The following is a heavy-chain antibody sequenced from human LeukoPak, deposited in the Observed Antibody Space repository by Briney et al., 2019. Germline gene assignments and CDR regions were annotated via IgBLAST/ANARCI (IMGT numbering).Heavy chain of an antibody. CDR3: ARHRYYDFWSGSGASYNYGMDV. CDR2: FYPGDSDT. CDR1: GYSFTSYW. J-gene: IGHJ6*02. V-gene: IGHV5-51*01. Sequence: GGSLKISCKASGYSFTSYWIGSVRQMPGKDLEWMGIFYPGDSDTRYSPSFQGQVTISADKSISTAYLQWNSLKASDTAIYYCARHRYYDFWSGSGASYNYGMDVWGQGTTVTVSS. D-gene: IGHD3-3*01.